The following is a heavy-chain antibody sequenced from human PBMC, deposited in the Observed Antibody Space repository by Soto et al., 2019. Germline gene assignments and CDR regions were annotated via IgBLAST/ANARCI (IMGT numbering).Heavy chain of an antibody. Sequence: GASVKVSCKASGGTFSSYAISWVRQAPGQGLEWMGGIIPIFGTANYAQKFQGRVTITADESTSTAYMELSSLRSEDTAVYYCARSRPGDVVVPAAPNWFDPWGQGTLVTVSS. D-gene: IGHD2-2*01. J-gene: IGHJ5*02. CDR2: IIPIFGTA. V-gene: IGHV1-69*13. CDR3: ARSRPGDVVVPAAPNWFDP. CDR1: GGTFSSYA.